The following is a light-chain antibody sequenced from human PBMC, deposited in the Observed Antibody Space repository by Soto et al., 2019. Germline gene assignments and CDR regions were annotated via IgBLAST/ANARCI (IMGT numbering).Light chain of an antibody. CDR1: QSVSSSY. V-gene: IGKV3-20*01. Sequence: VFTQAPGTLSQTPGERATLSCRASQSVSSSYLAWYQQKPGQAPRLLIYGTSSRATAIPDRVSGSGSGTDFTLTISRLEPEDFAVYYCQQYGSSSWTFGQGTKV. CDR2: GTS. CDR3: QQYGSSSWT. J-gene: IGKJ1*01.